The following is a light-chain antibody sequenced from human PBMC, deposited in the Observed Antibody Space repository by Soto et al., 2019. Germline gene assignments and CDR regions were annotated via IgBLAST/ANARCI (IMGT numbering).Light chain of an antibody. J-gene: IGLJ1*01. Sequence: QPVLTQPASGSGSPGQSSTISCTGTSSDVGGYNYVSWYQQYPGKAPKLMIYDVSNRPSGISNRFSGSKSGNTASLTISGLQAEDEADYYCSSYTSSSTLYVFGTGTKVTVL. CDR3: SSYTSSSTLYV. CDR1: SSDVGGYNY. V-gene: IGLV2-14*01. CDR2: DVS.